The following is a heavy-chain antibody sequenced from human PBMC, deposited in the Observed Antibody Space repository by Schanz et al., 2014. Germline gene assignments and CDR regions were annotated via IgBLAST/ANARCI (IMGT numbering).Heavy chain of an antibody. J-gene: IGHJ3*02. CDR2: IKWDGGDT. V-gene: IGHV3-20*04. CDR1: GFIFDDYG. D-gene: IGHD5-12*01. CDR3: ACAVATIRADSFDI. Sequence: EVLLLESGGRVERPGGSLRLSCAASGFIFDDYGMSWVRQVPGKGLEWVSGIKWDGGDTSYADSVKGRFTISRDNAKNSLYLQVDGLRAEDTAVYYCACAVATIRADSFDIWGQGTMVAVSS.